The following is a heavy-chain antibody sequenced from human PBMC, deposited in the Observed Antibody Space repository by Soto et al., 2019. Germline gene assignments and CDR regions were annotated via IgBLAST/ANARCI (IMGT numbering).Heavy chain of an antibody. D-gene: IGHD3-10*01. V-gene: IGHV3-53*01. CDR2: IYSGGST. Sequence: GGSLRLSCAASGFTVSSNYMSWVRQAPGKGLEWVSVIYSGGSTYYADSVKGRFTISRDNSKNTLYLQMNSLRAEDTAVYYCARVITYYYGSGSYVAFDYWGQGTLVTVSS. CDR3: ARVITYYYGSGSYVAFDY. CDR1: GFTVSSNY. J-gene: IGHJ4*02.